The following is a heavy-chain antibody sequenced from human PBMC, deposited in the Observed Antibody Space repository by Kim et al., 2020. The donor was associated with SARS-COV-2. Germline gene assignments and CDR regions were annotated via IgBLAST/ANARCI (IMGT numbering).Heavy chain of an antibody. CDR1: GYTFTSYG. D-gene: IGHD5-12*01. V-gene: IGHV1-18*04. CDR3: ARDLRVATIYYYYYGMDV. Sequence: ASVKVSCKASGYTFTSYGISWVRQAPGQGLEWMGWISANNGNTNYAQKLQGRVTMTTDTSTSTAYMELRSLRSDDTAVYYCARDLRVATIYYYYYGMDVWGPGHTVAVCS. CDR2: ISANNGNT. J-gene: IGHJ6*02.